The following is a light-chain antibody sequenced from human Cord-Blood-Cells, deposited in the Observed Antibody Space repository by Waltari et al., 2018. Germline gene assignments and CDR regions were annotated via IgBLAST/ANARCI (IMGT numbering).Light chain of an antibody. J-gene: IGKJ2*03. CDR3: QQRSNWSYS. CDR1: QSVSSD. V-gene: IGKV3-11*01. Sequence: EIVLTQSPATLSLSPGERATLSCRASQSVSSDLAWYQQKPGQAPRLRIYDASNRATGIPARFSGSGSGTDFTLTISSLEPEDFAVYYCQQRSNWSYSFGQGTKLEIK. CDR2: DAS.